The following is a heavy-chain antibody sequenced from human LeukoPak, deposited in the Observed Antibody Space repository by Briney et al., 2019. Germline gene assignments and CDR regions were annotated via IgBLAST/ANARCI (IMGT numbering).Heavy chain of an antibody. CDR3: AGDFASTPNSELDY. Sequence: GASVKVSCKASGNTFTDYYIHWVRQAPGQGLEWRVQINPKSGGPDYAQDFQGRVTMTRDTSINTADVELGSLTSDDTAVYYCAGDFASTPNSELDYWGQGTPVTVS. CDR2: INPKSGGP. J-gene: IGHJ4*02. D-gene: IGHD4-23*01. V-gene: IGHV1-2*06. CDR1: GNTFTDYY.